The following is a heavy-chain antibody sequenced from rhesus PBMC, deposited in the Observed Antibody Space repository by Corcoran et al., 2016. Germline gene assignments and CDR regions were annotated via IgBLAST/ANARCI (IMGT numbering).Heavy chain of an antibody. CDR1: GGSISDRYF. J-gene: IGHJ4*01. CDR3: VRGTWNYILEY. Sequence: QVQLQESGPGLVKPSEPLSLTCAVSGGSISDRYFWNWIRPPPGKGLEWIGNIYGNSTTTYYNPAHKIRVTISKDMSKNQVFLKLSSVTAADTAVYYCVRGTWNYILEYWGQGVLVTVSS. V-gene: IGHV4S9*01. D-gene: IGHD1-1*01. CDR2: IYGNSTTT.